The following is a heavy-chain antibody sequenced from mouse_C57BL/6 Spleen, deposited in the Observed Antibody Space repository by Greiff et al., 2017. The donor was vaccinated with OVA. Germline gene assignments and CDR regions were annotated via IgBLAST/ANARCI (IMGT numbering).Heavy chain of an antibody. D-gene: IGHD1-1*01. CDR3: ARWDNLLTYYYAMDY. CDR2: INPNNGGT. CDR1: GYTFTDYY. Sequence: VQLQQSGPELVKPGASVKISCKASGYTFTDYYMNWVKQSHGKSLEWIGNINPNNGGTSYNQKFKGKATLTVDKSSSTAYMELRSLTSEDSAVYYGARWDNLLTYYYAMDYWGQGTSVTVSS. J-gene: IGHJ4*01. V-gene: IGHV1-26*01.